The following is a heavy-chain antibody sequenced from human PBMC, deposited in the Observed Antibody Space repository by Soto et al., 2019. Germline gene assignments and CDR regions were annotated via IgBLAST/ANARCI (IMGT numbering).Heavy chain of an antibody. Sequence: EVQLVESGGGLVEPGGSLRLSCAAFGFSFSSYTMNWVRQAPGKGLEWVSFISTSSSDIHYADSVKGRFTISRDNAENALYLQMNSLRADDTAGYYCARDGGGYATGWFANWGQGTLVTVSS. CDR1: GFSFSSYT. CDR2: ISTSSSDI. J-gene: IGHJ4*02. D-gene: IGHD6-19*01. V-gene: IGHV3-21*01. CDR3: ARDGGGYATGWFAN.